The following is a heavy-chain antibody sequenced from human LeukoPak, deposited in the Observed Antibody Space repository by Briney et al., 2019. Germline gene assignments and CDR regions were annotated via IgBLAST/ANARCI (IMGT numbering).Heavy chain of an antibody. V-gene: IGHV1-18*01. D-gene: IGHD3-22*01. CDR3: ARGFYECSGHYPDGFDI. J-gene: IGHJ3*02. Sequence: ASVKLSCTASGYTFINYGISWVRQAPGQGREWLGWIHTDNGNTNYAQKLQGRVTMTTDTSTSTAYMELRSLRSDDTAVYYCARGFYECSGHYPDGFDIWGQGTMVTVSS. CDR1: GYTFINYG. CDR2: IHTDNGNT.